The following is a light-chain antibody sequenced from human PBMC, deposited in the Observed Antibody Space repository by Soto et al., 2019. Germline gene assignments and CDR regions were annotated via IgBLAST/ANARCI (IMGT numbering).Light chain of an antibody. CDR3: SSYTSSSTPYV. V-gene: IGLV2-14*01. Sequence: QSVLTQPASVSGSPGQSITISCTGTSSDVGGYNYVSWYQQHPGKALKLMIYEVSNRPSGVSNRFSGSKSGNTASLTISGLQAEDEADYYCSSYTSSSTPYVFGTGTKVTVL. J-gene: IGLJ1*01. CDR2: EVS. CDR1: SSDVGGYNY.